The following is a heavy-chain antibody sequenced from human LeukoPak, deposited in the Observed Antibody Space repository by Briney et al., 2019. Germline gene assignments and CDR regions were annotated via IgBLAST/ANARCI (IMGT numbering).Heavy chain of an antibody. CDR1: GFPFSSYA. CDR3: AKELSGGWPFDY. D-gene: IGHD6-19*01. V-gene: IGHV3-23*01. CDR2: IGDSGERT. Sequence: PGGSLRLSCAASGFPFSSYAMSWVRQAPGKGLEWVSGIGDSGERTYYADAVKGRFTISRDNSKNTLYPQMNSLRAEDTAVYFCAKELSGGWPFDYWSQGTLVTVSS. J-gene: IGHJ4*02.